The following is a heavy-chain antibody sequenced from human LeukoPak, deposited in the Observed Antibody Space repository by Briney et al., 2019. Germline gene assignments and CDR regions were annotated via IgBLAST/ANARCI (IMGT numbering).Heavy chain of an antibody. CDR2: ISYDGSNK. D-gene: IGHD4-17*01. CDR1: GFTFSSYA. Sequence: GGSLRLSCAASGFTFSSYAMHWVRQAPGKGLEWVAVISYDGSNKYYADSVKGRFTISRDNSKNTLYLQMNSLRAVDTAVYYCARLTVTTIIDYWGQGTLVTVSS. J-gene: IGHJ4*02. V-gene: IGHV3-30-3*01. CDR3: ARLTVTTIIDY.